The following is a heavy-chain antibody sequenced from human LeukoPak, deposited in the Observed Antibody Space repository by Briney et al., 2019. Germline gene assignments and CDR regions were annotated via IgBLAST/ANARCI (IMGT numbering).Heavy chain of an antibody. CDR2: IYYSGST. Sequence: SETLSLTCTVSGASISSSSYYWGWLRQPPGTGLEWFGSIYYSGSTYYNPSLKSRVTISVATSKNQFSLKLSSVTATDTAVYYCARQDYDILTGYYPFDYWGQGTLVTVSS. CDR3: ARQDYDILTGYYPFDY. D-gene: IGHD3-9*01. V-gene: IGHV4-39*01. CDR1: GASISSSSYY. J-gene: IGHJ4*02.